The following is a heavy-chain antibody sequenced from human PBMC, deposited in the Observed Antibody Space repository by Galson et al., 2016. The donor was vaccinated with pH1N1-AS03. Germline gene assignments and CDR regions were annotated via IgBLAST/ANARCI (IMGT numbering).Heavy chain of an antibody. J-gene: IGHJ4*02. CDR3: ARVVAGRPFLIDY. V-gene: IGHV1-18*01. D-gene: IGHD6-6*01. CDR1: GYNFVTYG. CDR2: INPYSTNT. Sequence: SVKVSCKASGYNFVTYGITWVRQGPGQGLEWMGWINPYSTNTNYAKKVQDRVTMTADTSTTTAPLALRNLGSDDTAVYYCARVVAGRPFLIDYWGQGTLVTVSA.